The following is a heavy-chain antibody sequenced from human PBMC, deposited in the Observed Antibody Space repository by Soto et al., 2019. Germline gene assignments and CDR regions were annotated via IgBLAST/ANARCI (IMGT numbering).Heavy chain of an antibody. CDR3: ARGSYCSSTSCYGRHYFDY. CDR2: IIPIFGTA. V-gene: IGHV1-69*13. Sequence: SVKDSCKASGGTFSSYAISWVRQAPGQGLEWMGGIIPIFGTANYAQKFQGRVTITADESTSTAYMELSSLRSEDTAVYYCARGSYCSSTSCYGRHYFDYWGQGTLVTVSS. J-gene: IGHJ4*02. CDR1: GGTFSSYA. D-gene: IGHD2-2*01.